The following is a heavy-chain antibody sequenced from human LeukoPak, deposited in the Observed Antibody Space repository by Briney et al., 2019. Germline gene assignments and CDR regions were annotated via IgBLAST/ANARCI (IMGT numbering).Heavy chain of an antibody. V-gene: IGHV4-39*07. CDR3: AKTGRPNNSDWYRWFDP. CDR2: IHHRGTT. J-gene: IGHJ5*02. D-gene: IGHD6-19*01. Sequence: SETLSLTCIVSGGSISTNTYYWGWIRLPPGKGLEWIGEIHHRGTTYYNPSLRSRVTISVDTSKNQFSLNLSSVTAADTAVYYCAKTGRPNNSDWYRWFDPWGQGTLVTVSS. CDR1: GGSISTNTYY.